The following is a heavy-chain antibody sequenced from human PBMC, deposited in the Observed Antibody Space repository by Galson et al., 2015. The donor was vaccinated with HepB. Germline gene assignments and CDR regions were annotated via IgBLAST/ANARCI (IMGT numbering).Heavy chain of an antibody. V-gene: IGHV5-10-1*01. CDR2: IDPSNSYI. Sequence: AEVKKPGESLRISCNVSGYSFTSYLINWVRQTPGKGLEWMGRIDPSNSYIKYSPSFEGHVTISVDKSVNTAYLQWSSLKASDTAVYYCVRRPKTMTTYCAYWGQGTLVSVSS. CDR1: GYSFTSYL. J-gene: IGHJ4*02. CDR3: VRRPKTMTTYCAY. D-gene: IGHD2-21*01.